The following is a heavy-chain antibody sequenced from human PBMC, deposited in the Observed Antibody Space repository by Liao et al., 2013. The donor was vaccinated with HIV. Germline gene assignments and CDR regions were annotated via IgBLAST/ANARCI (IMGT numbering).Heavy chain of an antibody. J-gene: IGHJ3*02. CDR3: ARDYDILTGYSFHHAFDI. CDR2: IYYNGRT. V-gene: IGHV4-59*01. D-gene: IGHD3-9*01. Sequence: QVQLQESGPGLVKPSETLSLTCTVSGGSISSYYWSWIRQPPGKRLEWIGYIYYNGRTNYNPSLKSRVTISVDTSKNQFSLKLTSVTAADTAVYYCARDYDILTGYSFHHAFDIWGQGTMVTVSS. CDR1: GGSISSYY.